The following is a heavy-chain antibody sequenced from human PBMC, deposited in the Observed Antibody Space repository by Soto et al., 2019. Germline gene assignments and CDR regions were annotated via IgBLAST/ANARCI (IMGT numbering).Heavy chain of an antibody. CDR3: ARVEDDSSGITFDY. CDR2: IYYSGST. J-gene: IGHJ4*02. Sequence: PSETLSLTCTVSGGSISSYYWSWIRQPPGKGLEWIGYIYYSGSTNYNPSLKSRVTMSVDTSKNQFSLKLSSVTAADTAVYYCARVEDDSSGITFDYWGQGTLVTVSS. CDR1: GGSISSYY. V-gene: IGHV4-59*01. D-gene: IGHD3-22*01.